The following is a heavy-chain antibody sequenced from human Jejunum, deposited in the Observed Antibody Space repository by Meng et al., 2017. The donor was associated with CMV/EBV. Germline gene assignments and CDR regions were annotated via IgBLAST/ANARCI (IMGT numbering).Heavy chain of an antibody. D-gene: IGHD3-16*01. CDR1: SIRSCGSY. V-gene: IGHV4-31*01. CDR3: ARWGYYDSPGTGNWFDP. Sequence: SIRSCGSYWSWIRQPPEKGLEWIGYISYSGKTYYNPSLKSPVTISVDTSQNQFSLKLSSVTAADTAVYYCARWGYYDSPGTGNWFDPWGQGTLVTVSS. CDR2: ISYSGKT. J-gene: IGHJ5*02.